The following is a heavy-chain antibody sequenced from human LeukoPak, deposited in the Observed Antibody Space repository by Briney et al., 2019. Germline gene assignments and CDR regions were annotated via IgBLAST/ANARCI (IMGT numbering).Heavy chain of an antibody. CDR3: AKDISPYGRHFDY. CDR1: GFTFSSYS. D-gene: IGHD4-17*01. J-gene: IGHJ4*02. V-gene: IGHV3-21*04. Sequence: GGSLRLSCAASGFTFSSYSMNWVRQAPGKGLEWVSSISSSSSYIYYADSVKGRFTISRDNAKNSLYLQMNSLRAEDTALYYCAKDISPYGRHFDYWGQGTLVTVSS. CDR2: ISSSSSYI.